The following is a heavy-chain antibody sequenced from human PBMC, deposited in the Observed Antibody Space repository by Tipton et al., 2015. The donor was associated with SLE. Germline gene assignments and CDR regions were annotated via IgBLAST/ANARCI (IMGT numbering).Heavy chain of an antibody. V-gene: IGHV4-4*09. D-gene: IGHD3-22*01. Sequence: TLSLTCTVSGGSISSYYWSWIRQPPGKGLEWIGYIYTSGSTNYNPSLKSRVTISVDTSKNQFSLKLSSVTAADTAVYYCARGWGITMIVVGPPAFDIWGQGTMVTVSS. CDR3: ARGWGITMIVVGPPAFDI. CDR1: GGSISSYY. CDR2: IYTSGST. J-gene: IGHJ3*02.